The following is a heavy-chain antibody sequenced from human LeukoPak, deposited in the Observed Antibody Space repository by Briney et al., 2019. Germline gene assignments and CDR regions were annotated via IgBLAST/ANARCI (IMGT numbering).Heavy chain of an antibody. Sequence: ASVKVSCKASGYTFTSYYMHWVRQAPGQGLEWMGIINPSGGSTSYAQKFQGRVTMTRDTSTSTVYMELSSLRCEDTAVYYCARDLGMAARIVVVPGIFDYWGHGTLVTVSS. V-gene: IGHV1-46*01. J-gene: IGHJ4*01. D-gene: IGHD3-22*01. CDR1: GYTFTSYY. CDR3: ARDLGMAARIVVVPGIFDY. CDR2: INPSGGST.